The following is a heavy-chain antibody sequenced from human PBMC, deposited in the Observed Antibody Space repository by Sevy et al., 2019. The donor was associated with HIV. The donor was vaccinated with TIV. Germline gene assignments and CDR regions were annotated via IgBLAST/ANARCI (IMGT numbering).Heavy chain of an antibody. V-gene: IGHV3-23*01. CDR1: GFTFSKYS. D-gene: IGHD2-8*01. CDR2: FSFGCGRI. J-gene: IGHJ4*02. Sequence: GGSPRLSCAASGFTFSKYSMSWVRQAPGKGLEWVSTFSFGCGRINYADSVKGRFTISRDDSKNTLYLQMNSLRAEDTAVYYCAREGGTKPHDYWGQGTLVTVSS. CDR3: AREGGTKPHDY.